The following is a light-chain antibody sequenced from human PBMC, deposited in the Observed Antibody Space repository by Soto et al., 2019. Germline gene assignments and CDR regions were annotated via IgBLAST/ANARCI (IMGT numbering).Light chain of an antibody. V-gene: IGKV3-20*01. Sequence: EIVLTQSPGTLSLSPGERATLSCRASQSVSSSYLAWYQQKPGQAPRLLIYGASSRATGITDRFCGSGSGTDVTLTISRLEPGDVAVYYCQQYGSSPGTFGQGTKLEIK. CDR2: GAS. CDR1: QSVSSSY. CDR3: QQYGSSPGT. J-gene: IGKJ2*01.